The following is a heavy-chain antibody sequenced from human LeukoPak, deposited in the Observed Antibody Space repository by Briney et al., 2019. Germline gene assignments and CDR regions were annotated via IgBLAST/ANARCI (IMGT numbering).Heavy chain of an antibody. CDR1: GGTFSSYA. CDR2: IIPILGIA. J-gene: IGHJ4*02. Sequence: SVKVSCKASGGTFSSYAISWVRQAPGQGLEWMGRIIPILGIANYAQKFQGRVTITADKSTSTAYMELSSLRSEDTAVYYCARDSIAVGGTGYFDYWGQGTLVTVSS. D-gene: IGHD6-19*01. CDR3: ARDSIAVGGTGYFDY. V-gene: IGHV1-69*04.